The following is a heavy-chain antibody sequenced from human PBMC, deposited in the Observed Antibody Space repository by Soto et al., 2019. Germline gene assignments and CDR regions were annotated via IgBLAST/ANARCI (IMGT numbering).Heavy chain of an antibody. V-gene: IGHV4-59*08. Sequence: QVQLQESGPRLVRPSETLSLTCTVSGGSISSYYWTWIRQPPGKGLEWIGYIYYTGSTNYNPSLKSRVTISVDTSKNQFSLNLRSVTAADPAVYYCARLKGELDYWGQGTLVTVSS. D-gene: IGHD1-26*01. CDR1: GGSISSYY. J-gene: IGHJ4*02. CDR2: IYYTGST. CDR3: ARLKGELDY.